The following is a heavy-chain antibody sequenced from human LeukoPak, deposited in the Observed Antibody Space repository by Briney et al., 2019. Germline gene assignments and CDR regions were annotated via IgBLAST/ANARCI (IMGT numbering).Heavy chain of an antibody. D-gene: IGHD5-18*01. CDR2: ISGSGGTT. CDR1: GFTFSSYA. V-gene: IGHV3-23*01. Sequence: GGSLRLSCAASGFTFSSYAMNWVRQAPGKGLEWVSGISGSGGTTYYADSVTGRFTISRDNSKNTLYLQMNSLRAEDTAVYYCAKALGYRYGPNDASDIWGQGTMVTVSS. J-gene: IGHJ3*02. CDR3: AKALGYRYGPNDASDI.